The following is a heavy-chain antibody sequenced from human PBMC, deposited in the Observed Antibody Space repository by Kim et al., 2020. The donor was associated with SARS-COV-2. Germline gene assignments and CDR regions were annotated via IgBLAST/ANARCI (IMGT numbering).Heavy chain of an antibody. Sequence: TSRVTISVDTSKNQFSLKLSSVTAADTAVYYCARSYYYDSSGYYLPFDYWGQGTLVTVSS. V-gene: IGHV4-39*01. CDR3: ARSYYYDSSGYYLPFDY. D-gene: IGHD3-22*01. J-gene: IGHJ4*02.